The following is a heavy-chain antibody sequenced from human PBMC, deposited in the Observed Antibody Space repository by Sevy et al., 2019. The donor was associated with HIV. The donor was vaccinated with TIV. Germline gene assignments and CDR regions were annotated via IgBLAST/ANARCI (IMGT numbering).Heavy chain of an antibody. CDR1: GYSFTSHW. Sequence: GESLKISCKGSGYSFTSHWLGWVRHMPGKGLEWMGIIYPDDSDTKHSPSFQGQVTFSADKSTSTAYLQWSSLKASDTAMYYCATSRSGYFDSSGYYIYWGQGTLVTVSS. V-gene: IGHV5-51*01. D-gene: IGHD3-22*01. CDR2: IYPDDSDT. J-gene: IGHJ4*02. CDR3: ATSRSGYFDSSGYYIY.